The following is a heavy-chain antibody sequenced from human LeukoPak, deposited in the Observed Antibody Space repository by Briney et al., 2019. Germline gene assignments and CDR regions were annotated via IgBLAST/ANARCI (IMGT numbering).Heavy chain of an antibody. CDR3: ASPIYDSSGYFQYFQN. J-gene: IGHJ1*01. D-gene: IGHD3-22*01. Sequence: ASVKVSCKASGYTFTGYYMHWVRQAPGQGLEWMGWINPNSGGTNYAQKFQGRVTMTRDTSISTAYMELSRLRSDDTAVYYCASPIYDSSGYFQYFQNWGQGTLVTVSS. V-gene: IGHV1-2*02. CDR2: INPNSGGT. CDR1: GYTFTGYY.